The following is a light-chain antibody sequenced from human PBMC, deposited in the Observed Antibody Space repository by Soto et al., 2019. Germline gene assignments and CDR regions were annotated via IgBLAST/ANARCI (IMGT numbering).Light chain of an antibody. J-gene: IGLJ2*01. CDR1: SSNIGAGYD. CDR3: QSYDSSLRASV. Sequence: QSVLTQPPSVSGAPGQRVTISCTGSSSNIGAGYDVHWYQQIPGTAPKLLIFSNTNRPSGVPDRFSGSKSGSSASLAITGLQVDDEADYYCQSYDSSLRASVFGGGTKLTVL. CDR2: SNT. V-gene: IGLV1-40*01.